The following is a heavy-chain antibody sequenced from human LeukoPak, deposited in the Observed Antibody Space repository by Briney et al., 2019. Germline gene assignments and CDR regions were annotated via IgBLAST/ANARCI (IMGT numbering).Heavy chain of an antibody. CDR3: ARDLHDSYGYRGFDY. V-gene: IGHV1-2*02. Sequence: ASVKVSCKASGYTFTGYYMHWVRQAPGQGLEWMGWINPNSGGTNYAQKFQGRVTITRDTSASTAYMELSSLRSEDMAVYYCARDLHDSYGYRGFDYWGQGTLVTVSS. J-gene: IGHJ4*02. CDR1: GYTFTGYY. D-gene: IGHD5-18*01. CDR2: INPNSGGT.